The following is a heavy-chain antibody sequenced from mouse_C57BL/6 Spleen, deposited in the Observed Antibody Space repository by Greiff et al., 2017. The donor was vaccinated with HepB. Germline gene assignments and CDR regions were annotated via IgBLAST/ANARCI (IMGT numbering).Heavy chain of an antibody. CDR2: ISSGGDYI. V-gene: IGHV5-9-1*02. J-gene: IGHJ4*01. CDR3: TRVPDYDGAMDY. CDR1: GFTFSSYA. Sequence: EVHLVESGEGLVKPGGSLKLSCAASGFTFSSYAMSWVRQTPEKRLEWVAYISSGGDYIYYADTVKGRFTISRDNARNTLYLQMSSLKSEDTAMYYGTRVPDYDGAMDYWGQGTSVTVSS. D-gene: IGHD2-4*01.